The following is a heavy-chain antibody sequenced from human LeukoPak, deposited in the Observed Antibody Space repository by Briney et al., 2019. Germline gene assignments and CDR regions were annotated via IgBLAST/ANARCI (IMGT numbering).Heavy chain of an antibody. CDR1: GFAFSSNW. V-gene: IGHV3-74*01. J-gene: IGHJ4*02. Sequence: PGGSLRLSCAASGFAFSSNWMHWVRQTPGKGLVWVSRINSGGSGTSYAASVEGRFTISRDNAKNTPYLQMNSLRVEDTAVYYCATSLGPLTEYWGQGTLVTVSS. CDR2: INSGGSGT. D-gene: IGHD7-27*01. CDR3: ATSLGPLTEY.